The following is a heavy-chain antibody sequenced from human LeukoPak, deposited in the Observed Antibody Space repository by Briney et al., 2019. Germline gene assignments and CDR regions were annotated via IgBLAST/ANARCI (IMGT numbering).Heavy chain of an antibody. CDR1: GFTFSSYG. CDR3: ARGRQQLVVYYFDY. Sequence: GGSLRLSCAASGFTFSSYGMHWVRQAPGKGLEWVAVIWYDGSNKYYADSVKGRFTISRDNPKNTLYLQMNSLRAEDTAVYYCARGRQQLVVYYFDYWGQGTLVTVSS. D-gene: IGHD6-13*01. J-gene: IGHJ4*02. V-gene: IGHV3-33*01. CDR2: IWYDGSNK.